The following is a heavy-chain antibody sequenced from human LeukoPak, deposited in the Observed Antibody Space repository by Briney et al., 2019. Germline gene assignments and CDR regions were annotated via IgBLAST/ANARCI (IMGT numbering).Heavy chain of an antibody. CDR3: AKLAPYQLLFDY. J-gene: IGHJ4*02. V-gene: IGHV3-23*01. D-gene: IGHD2-2*01. Sequence: GFLKLFRSAPGFTFSRFAMKWVRQAPGKGLEWVSAISGSGGSTYYADSVKGRFTISRDNSKNTLYLQMNSLRAEDTAVYYCAKLAPYQLLFDYWGQGTLVTVSS. CDR2: ISGSGGST. CDR1: GFTFSRFA.